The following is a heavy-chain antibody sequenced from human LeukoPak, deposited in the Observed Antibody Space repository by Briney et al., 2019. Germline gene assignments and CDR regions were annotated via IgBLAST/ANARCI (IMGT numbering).Heavy chain of an antibody. D-gene: IGHD2-2*01. CDR2: ISGYNGDS. CDR3: VRDTLVNFDY. V-gene: IGHV1-18*01. J-gene: IGHJ4*02. CDR1: GYTFTTNG. Sequence: ASVKVSCKASGYTFTTNGVSWVRQAPGQGLEWMGWISGYNGDSKYAQKFQGRVALTTETATRTAYMELRSLRSDDTAVYYCVRDTLVNFDYWGQGTLVTVSS.